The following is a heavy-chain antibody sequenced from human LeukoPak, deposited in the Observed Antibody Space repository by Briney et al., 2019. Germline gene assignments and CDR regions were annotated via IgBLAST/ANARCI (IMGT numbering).Heavy chain of an antibody. CDR2: VNPNSGGT. CDR1: GYTFTGYY. J-gene: IGHJ4*02. V-gene: IGHV1-2*02. CDR3: VPTNSWHYYFDY. Sequence: ASVKVSCKASGYTFTGYYMHWVRQAPGRGLEWMGWVNPNSGGTNYAQKFQGRVTVTRDTSINTAYMELSRLSSDDTAVYYCVPTNSWHYYFDYWGQGTLVTVSS. D-gene: IGHD6-13*01.